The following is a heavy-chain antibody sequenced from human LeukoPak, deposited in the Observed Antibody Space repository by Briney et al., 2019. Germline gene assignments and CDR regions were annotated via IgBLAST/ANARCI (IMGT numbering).Heavy chain of an antibody. CDR2: IYYSGST. J-gene: IGHJ4*02. V-gene: IGHV4-39*01. D-gene: IGHD3-16*01. Sequence: RSSETLSLTCTVSGGSISSSSYYWGWIRQPPGKGLEWIGSIYYSGSTYYNPSLKSRVTISVDTSKNQFSLKLSSVTAADTAVYYCARLLQEVSIGGGYHCWGQGTLVTVSS. CDR1: GGSISSSSYY. CDR3: ARLLQEVSIGGGYHC.